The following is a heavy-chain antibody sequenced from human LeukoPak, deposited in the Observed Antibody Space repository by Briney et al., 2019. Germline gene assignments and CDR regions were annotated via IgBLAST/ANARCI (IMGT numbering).Heavy chain of an antibody. D-gene: IGHD2-15*01. CDR3: AREVGYCSGGSCLKWFDP. CDR1: GGSISSYY. Sequence: SETLSLTCTVSGGSISSYYWSWIRQPPGKGLEWIGYIYYSGSTNYNPSLKSRVTISVDTSKNQFSLKLSSVTAADTAVYYCAREVGYCSGGSCLKWFDPWGQGTLVTVSS. CDR2: IYYSGST. V-gene: IGHV4-59*01. J-gene: IGHJ5*02.